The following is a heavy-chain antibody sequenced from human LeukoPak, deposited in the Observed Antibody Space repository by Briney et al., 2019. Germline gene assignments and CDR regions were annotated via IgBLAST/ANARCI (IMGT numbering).Heavy chain of an antibody. CDR1: GFIFSNYD. CDR2: IGNGGDT. D-gene: IGHD3-9*01. J-gene: IGHJ4*02. CDR3: ARGNILTGYDY. Sequence: GGSLRLSCAASGFIFSNYDMHWVRQATGRGLEWVSAIGNGGDTHYTGSVKGRFTISRENAKNSLYLQMNSLRAGDTAVYYCARGNILTGYDYWGQGTLVTVSS. V-gene: IGHV3-13*04.